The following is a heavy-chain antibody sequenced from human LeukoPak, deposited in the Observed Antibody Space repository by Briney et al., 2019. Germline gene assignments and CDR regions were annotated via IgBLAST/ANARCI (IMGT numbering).Heavy chain of an antibody. CDR2: FDPEDGEA. V-gene: IGHV1-24*01. Sequence: ASVKVSCKVSGYTLTDLSIHWVRQAPGKGLEWMAGFDPEDGEAIFAQNFQGRVTMTEDTSTDTAYMELSSLRSEDTALYYCATVVVPTAPSYYYYYYMDVWGKGTAVTVSS. D-gene: IGHD2-2*01. CDR1: GYTLTDLS. J-gene: IGHJ6*03. CDR3: ATVVVPTAPSYYYYYYMDV.